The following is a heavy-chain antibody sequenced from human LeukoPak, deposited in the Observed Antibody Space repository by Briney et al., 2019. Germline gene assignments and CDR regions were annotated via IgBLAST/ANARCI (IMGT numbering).Heavy chain of an antibody. D-gene: IGHD5-24*01. CDR2: INPNSGGT. V-gene: IGHV1-2*02. CDR3: ARGGNGYSLFDY. Sequence: ASVKVSCKASGYTFSDYDVHWVRQAHGQGLEWMGWINPNSGGTNYAQKFQGRVTMTRATSISTVYMELSRLRSDDTAVYYCARGGNGYSLFDYWGQGTLVTVSS. CDR1: GYTFSDYD. J-gene: IGHJ4*02.